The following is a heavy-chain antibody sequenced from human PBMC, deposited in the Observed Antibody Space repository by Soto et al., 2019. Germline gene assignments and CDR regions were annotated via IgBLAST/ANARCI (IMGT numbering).Heavy chain of an antibody. J-gene: IGHJ5*02. CDR1: GGSISSGGYY. V-gene: IGHV4-31*03. CDR2: IYYNGNT. Sequence: SETLSLTCTVSGGSISSGGYYWSWIRPHPGRGLEWIGYIYYNGNTYYNPSLKSRVTVSVDTSKNQFSLNVRSVTAADTAVYYCARCSLVVIPVPGFDPWGQGTLVTVSS. D-gene: IGHD2-15*01. CDR3: ARCSLVVIPVPGFDP.